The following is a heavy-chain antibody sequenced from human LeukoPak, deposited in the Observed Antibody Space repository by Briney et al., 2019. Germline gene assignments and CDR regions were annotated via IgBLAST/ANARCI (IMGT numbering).Heavy chain of an antibody. J-gene: IGHJ4*02. D-gene: IGHD6-19*01. CDR3: ARDRYSSGWYGDFDC. V-gene: IGHV3-11*04. Sequence: GGSLRLSCAASGFTFSDYYMSWIRQAPGKGLEWVSYISSSGSTIYYADSVKGRFTISRDNSKNTLNLQMNSLRAEDTAVYYCARDRYSSGWYGDFDCWGQGTLVTVSS. CDR1: GFTFSDYY. CDR2: ISSSGSTI.